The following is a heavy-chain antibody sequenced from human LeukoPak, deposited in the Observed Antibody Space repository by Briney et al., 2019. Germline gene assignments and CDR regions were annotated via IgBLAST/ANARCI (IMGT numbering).Heavy chain of an antibody. CDR2: IYYSGST. V-gene: IGHV4-59*08. J-gene: IGHJ4*02. CDR1: GGSISNYY. Sequence: SETLSLTCTVSGGSISNYYWTWIRQPPGKGLEWIGYIYYSGSTNYNPSLKSRVTISVDTSKNQFSLKLSSVTAADTAVYYCAIRSTNGPPYYLEYWGQGTLVTVSS. D-gene: IGHD1/OR15-1a*01. CDR3: AIRSTNGPPYYLEY.